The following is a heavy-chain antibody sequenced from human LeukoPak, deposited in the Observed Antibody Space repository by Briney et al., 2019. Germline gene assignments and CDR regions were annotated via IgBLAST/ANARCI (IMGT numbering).Heavy chain of an antibody. Sequence: GGSLRLSCAASGFTVTNNYMCWVRQAPGKGLEWVSVIFSNDNTYHADSVKGRFAISRDTSKNTLYLQMSSLRAEDTAVYYCAAVSTKTYYYGLDVWGQGTTVTVSS. CDR3: AAVSTKTYYYGLDV. CDR2: IFSNDNT. D-gene: IGHD4-17*01. V-gene: IGHV3-53*01. CDR1: GFTVTNNY. J-gene: IGHJ6*02.